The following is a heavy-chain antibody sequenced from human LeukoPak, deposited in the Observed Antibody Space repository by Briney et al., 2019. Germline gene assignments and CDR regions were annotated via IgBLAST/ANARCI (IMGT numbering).Heavy chain of an antibody. CDR3: ARVGRGYYDSSGYPDY. Sequence: GGSLRLSCAASGFTFSSYSMNWVRQAPGKGLEWVSSISSSSSYIYYADSVKGRFTISRDNAKNSLYLQMNSLRAEDTAVYYCARVGRGYYDSSGYPDYWGQGTLVTVSS. J-gene: IGHJ4*02. CDR1: GFTFSSYS. D-gene: IGHD3-22*01. CDR2: ISSSSSYI. V-gene: IGHV3-21*01.